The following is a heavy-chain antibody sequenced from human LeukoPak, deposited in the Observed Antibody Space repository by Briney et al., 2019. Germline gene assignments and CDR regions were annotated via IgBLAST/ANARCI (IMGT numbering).Heavy chain of an antibody. CDR1: GGSLSSGGYS. V-gene: IGHV4-30-2*01. Sequence: SETLSLTCAVSGGSLSSGGYSWSWIRQPPGKGLEWIGYIYHSGSTYYNPSLKSRVTISVDRSKNQFSLKLSSVTAADTAVYYCASGYSYGYNFDYWGQGTLVTVSS. J-gene: IGHJ4*02. CDR2: IYHSGST. CDR3: ASGYSYGYNFDY. D-gene: IGHD5-18*01.